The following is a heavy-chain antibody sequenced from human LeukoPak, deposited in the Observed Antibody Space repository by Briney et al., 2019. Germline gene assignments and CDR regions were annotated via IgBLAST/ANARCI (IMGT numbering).Heavy chain of an antibody. J-gene: IGHJ5*02. CDR2: TSDSGST. Sequence: SETLSLTCTVSGGSITGYYWTWIRQAPGKGLEWIGYTSDSGSTNYHPSLKSRVTMSVDSSNTEFSLRLNSVTAADTAVYYCARVFRGAVTSNWFDPWGQGTLVTVSS. V-gene: IGHV4-59*01. CDR3: ARVFRGAVTSNWFDP. CDR1: GGSITGYY. D-gene: IGHD4-17*01.